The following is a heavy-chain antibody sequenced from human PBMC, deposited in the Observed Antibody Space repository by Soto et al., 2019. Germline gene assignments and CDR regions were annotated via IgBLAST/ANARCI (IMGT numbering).Heavy chain of an antibody. CDR3: ARDSGGMDV. J-gene: IGHJ6*02. CDR2: INAGNGNT. Sequence: VSVKVSCKASGFTFXSYALYWVRQAPGQRLEWMGWINAGNGNTKYSKKFQGRVTITRDTSASTAYMELSSLRSEDTAVYYCARDSGGMDVWGQGTTVTVSS. V-gene: IGHV1-3*01. CDR1: GFTFXSYA.